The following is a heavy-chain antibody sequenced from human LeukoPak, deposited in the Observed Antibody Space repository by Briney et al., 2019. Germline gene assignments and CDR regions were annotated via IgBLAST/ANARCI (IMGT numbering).Heavy chain of an antibody. Sequence: GGSLRLSCAATGFAFSNYAMNWVRQAPGKGLEWVSSISSSSSYIYYADSVKGRFTISRDNAKSSLYLQMNSLRAEDTAVYYCARGGYCTRTSCALDYWGQGTLVTVSS. CDR3: ARGGYCTRTSCALDY. J-gene: IGHJ4*02. CDR2: ISSSSSYI. V-gene: IGHV3-21*01. D-gene: IGHD2-2*01. CDR1: GFAFSNYA.